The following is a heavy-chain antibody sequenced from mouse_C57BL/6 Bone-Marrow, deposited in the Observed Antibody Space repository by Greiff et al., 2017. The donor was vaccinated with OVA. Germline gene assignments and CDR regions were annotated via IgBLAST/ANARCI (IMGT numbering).Heavy chain of an antibody. Sequence: DVKLVESGGGLVKPGGSLKLSCAASGFTFSDYGMHWVRQAPEKGLEWVAYISSGSSTIYYADTVKGRFTISRDNAKNTLFLQMTSLRSEDTAMYYCASTVVAYYYAMDYWGQGTSVTVSS. D-gene: IGHD1-1*01. CDR3: ASTVVAYYYAMDY. CDR2: ISSGSSTI. CDR1: GFTFSDYG. J-gene: IGHJ4*01. V-gene: IGHV5-17*01.